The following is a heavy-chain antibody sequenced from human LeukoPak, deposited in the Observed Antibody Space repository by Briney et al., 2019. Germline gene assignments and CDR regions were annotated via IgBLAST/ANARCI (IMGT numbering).Heavy chain of an antibody. V-gene: IGHV3-30*02. J-gene: IGHJ4*02. CDR3: AKDPYDSSGHSGH. D-gene: IGHD3-22*01. CDR1: GFTFSSYG. Sequence: GGSLRLSCAASGFTFSSYGMHWVRQAPGKGLEWVAFIRYDGSNKYYADSVKGRFTISRDNSKNTLYLQMNSLRAEDTAVYYCAKDPYDSSGHSGHWGQGTLVTVSS. CDR2: IRYDGSNK.